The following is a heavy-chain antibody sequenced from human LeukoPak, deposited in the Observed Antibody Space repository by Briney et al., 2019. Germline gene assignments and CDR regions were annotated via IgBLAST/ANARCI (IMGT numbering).Heavy chain of an antibody. CDR2: IYSSGST. J-gene: IGHJ4*02. CDR3: ARGSSISWSPYYFEY. CDR1: GGSVSSGSYY. V-gene: IGHV4-61*01. D-gene: IGHD6-13*01. Sequence: SETLSLTCTVSGGSVSSGSYYWSWIRQPPGKGLEWIGYIYSSGSTNYKPSLKSRVTISKDTSKNQFSLKLTSVTAADTAVYYCARGSSISWSPYYFEYWGQGTLVTVSS.